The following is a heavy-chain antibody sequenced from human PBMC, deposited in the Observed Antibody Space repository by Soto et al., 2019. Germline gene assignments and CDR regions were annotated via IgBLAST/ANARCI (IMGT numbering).Heavy chain of an antibody. CDR2: IYYSGST. J-gene: IGHJ5*02. CDR1: GGSISSSSYY. D-gene: IGHD6-13*01. CDR3: ASRIAAAGNPWFDP. V-gene: IGHV4-39*07. Sequence: PSETLSLTCTVSGGSISSSSYYWGWIRQPPGKGLEWIGNIYYSGSTYYNPSLKSRVTISVDTSKNQFSLKLSSVTAADTAVYYCASRIAAAGNPWFDPWGQGTLVTVSS.